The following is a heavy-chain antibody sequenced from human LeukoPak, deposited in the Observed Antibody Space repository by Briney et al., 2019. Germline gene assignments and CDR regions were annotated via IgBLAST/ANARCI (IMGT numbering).Heavy chain of an antibody. CDR2: MNPNSGNT. CDR1: GYTFTSYD. D-gene: IGHD3-16*02. Sequence: LVASVKVSCKASGYTFTSYDMNWVRQATGQGLEWMGWMNPNSGNTGYAQKFQGRVTMTRNTSISTAYMELSSLRSEDTAVYYCARVRAMITFGGVIDHFDYWGQGTLVTVSS. V-gene: IGHV1-8*01. J-gene: IGHJ4*02. CDR3: ARVRAMITFGGVIDHFDY.